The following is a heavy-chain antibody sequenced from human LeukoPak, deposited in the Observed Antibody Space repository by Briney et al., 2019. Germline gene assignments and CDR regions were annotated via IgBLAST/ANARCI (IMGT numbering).Heavy chain of an antibody. J-gene: IGHJ4*02. CDR1: GYTFTSYG. Sequence: ASVKVSCKASGYTFTSYGINWVRQAPGQGLEWMGWISAYNGNTNYAQKLQGRVTMTTDTSTSTAYMELRNLRSDDTAVHYCARVEVGATDEIFDYWGQGTLVTVSS. V-gene: IGHV1-18*01. CDR2: ISAYNGNT. CDR3: ARVEVGATDEIFDY. D-gene: IGHD1-26*01.